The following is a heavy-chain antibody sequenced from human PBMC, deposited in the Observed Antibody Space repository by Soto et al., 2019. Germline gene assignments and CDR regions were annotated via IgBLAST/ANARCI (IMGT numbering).Heavy chain of an antibody. V-gene: IGHV3-23*01. CDR2: ISGGGGST. D-gene: IGHD1-26*01. J-gene: IGHJ4*02. Sequence: PGGSLRLSCAASGFSFAGYALTWVRLAPGKGLEWVASISGGGGSTYYADSVKGRFSISRDNSNRVVYLQMGSLTAGDTAVYYCAKIQWGEVSYFDYWGQGTLVSVSA. CDR1: GFSFAGYA. CDR3: AKIQWGEVSYFDY.